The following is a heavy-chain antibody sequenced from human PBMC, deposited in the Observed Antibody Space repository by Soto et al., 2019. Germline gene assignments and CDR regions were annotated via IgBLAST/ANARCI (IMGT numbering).Heavy chain of an antibody. CDR2: IYYSGST. V-gene: IGHV4-31*03. CDR1: GDSISSDAFY. J-gene: IGHJ1*01. D-gene: IGHD1-20*01. CDR3: ARALGRITESTFRRPGYFRR. Sequence: SETLSLTCTVSGDSISSDAFYWSWIRQHPGKGLEWIAYIYYSGSTYYNPSLKSRVTISVDRPKNQFFLEVNSVTAADTAVYYCARALGRITESTFRRPGYFRRWGQGTLVTVSS.